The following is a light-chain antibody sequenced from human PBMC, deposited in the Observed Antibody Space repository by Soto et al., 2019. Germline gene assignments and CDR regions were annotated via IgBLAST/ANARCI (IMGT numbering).Light chain of an antibody. CDR3: QVYGPSPPIT. V-gene: IGKV3-20*01. CDR2: DAS. J-gene: IGKJ5*01. CDR1: QSVSSSY. Sequence: ENVLTQFPGTLSLSPGDRATLSCRAGQSVSSSYLAWYQQKPGQAPRLLIYDASNRATGIPDRFTGSGSGTDFTLTISRLEPEDFAVFYCQVYGPSPPITFGQGTRLEI.